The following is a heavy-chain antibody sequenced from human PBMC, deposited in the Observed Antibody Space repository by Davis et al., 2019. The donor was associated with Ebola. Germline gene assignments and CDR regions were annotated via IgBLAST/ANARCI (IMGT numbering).Heavy chain of an antibody. CDR3: ARERVSCSGGSCYYSGLDV. D-gene: IGHD2-15*01. Sequence: GGSLRLSCAASGFTFSSYAMSWVRQAPGKGLEWVANIKEDGSEKFYVDSLKGRFAISRDNAKNSLYLQINSLGAEDTAVYYCARERVSCSGGSCYYSGLDVWGQGTTVTVSS. CDR2: IKEDGSEK. V-gene: IGHV3-7*03. CDR1: GFTFSSYA. J-gene: IGHJ6*02.